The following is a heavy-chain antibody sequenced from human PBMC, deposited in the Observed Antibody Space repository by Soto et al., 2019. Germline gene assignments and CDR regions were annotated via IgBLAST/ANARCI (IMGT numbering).Heavy chain of an antibody. Sequence: EVRLVDSGGGLVQPGGSLRLSCAASGFSFSRYAMSWVRQAPGKGLEWISYISMSGTTMFYADSVKGRFTISRDNAQKSLFLEVNSLRDDDTAIYFCARDAIGDATNWFDPWGQGTLVTVSS. J-gene: IGHJ5*02. V-gene: IGHV3-48*02. CDR1: GFSFSRYA. CDR3: ARDAIGDATNWFDP. CDR2: ISMSGTTM. D-gene: IGHD3-10*01.